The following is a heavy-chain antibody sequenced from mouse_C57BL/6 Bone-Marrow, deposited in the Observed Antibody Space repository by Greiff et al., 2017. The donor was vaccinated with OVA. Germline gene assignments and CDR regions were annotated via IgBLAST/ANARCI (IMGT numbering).Heavy chain of an antibody. Sequence: VQLQQSGPELVKPGASVKISCKASGYSFTSYYIHWVKQRPGQGLEWIGWIYPGSGNTKYNEKFKGKATLTADTSSSTAYMQLSSLTSEDSAVYYCAREGPYDYGDYWGQGTTLTVSS. CDR2: IYPGSGNT. V-gene: IGHV1-66*01. CDR3: AREGPYDYGDY. J-gene: IGHJ2*01. D-gene: IGHD2-4*01. CDR1: GYSFTSYY.